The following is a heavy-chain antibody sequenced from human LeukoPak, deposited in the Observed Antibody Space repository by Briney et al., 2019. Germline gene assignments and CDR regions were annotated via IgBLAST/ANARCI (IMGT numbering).Heavy chain of an antibody. Sequence: ASVKVSCKASGYTFTGYYMHRVRQAPGQGLEWMGWINPNSGGTNYAQKFQGRVTMTRDTSISTAYMELSRLRSDDTAVYYCARDFGLWGARGYSYGDFDYWGQGTLVTVSS. CDR3: ARDFGLWGARGYSYGDFDY. CDR2: INPNSGGT. D-gene: IGHD5-18*01. J-gene: IGHJ4*02. CDR1: GYTFTGYY. V-gene: IGHV1-2*02.